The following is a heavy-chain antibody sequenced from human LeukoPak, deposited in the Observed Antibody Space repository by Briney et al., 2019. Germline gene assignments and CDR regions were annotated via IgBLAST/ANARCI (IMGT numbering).Heavy chain of an antibody. Sequence: GGSLRLSCAASGFTFSSYAMHWVRQAPGTGLEWVAVISYDGSNKYYADSVKGRFTISRDNSKNTLYLQMNSLRAEDTAVYYCARAWSGYSLDYWGQGTLVTVSS. D-gene: IGHD3-3*01. V-gene: IGHV3-30-3*01. CDR1: GFTFSSYA. J-gene: IGHJ4*02. CDR3: ARAWSGYSLDY. CDR2: ISYDGSNK.